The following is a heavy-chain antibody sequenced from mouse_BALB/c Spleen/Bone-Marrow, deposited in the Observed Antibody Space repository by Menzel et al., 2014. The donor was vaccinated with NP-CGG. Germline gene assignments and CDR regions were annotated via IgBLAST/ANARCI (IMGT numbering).Heavy chain of an antibody. Sequence: EVKLVESGGGLVQPGGSRKLSCAASGFTFSSFGMRWVRQAPEEGLEWVAYISSGSSNIYYADTVKGRFTISRDNPKNTLFLRMTSLRSEDTAMYYCTRGGNWDDFDYWGQGTTLTVSS. J-gene: IGHJ2*01. CDR1: GFTFSSFG. V-gene: IGHV5-17*02. D-gene: IGHD4-1*01. CDR2: ISSGSSNI. CDR3: TRGGNWDDFDY.